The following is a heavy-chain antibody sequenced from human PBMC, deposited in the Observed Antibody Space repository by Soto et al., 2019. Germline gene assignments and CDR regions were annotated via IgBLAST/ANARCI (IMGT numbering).Heavy chain of an antibody. CDR1: GFTFSSYG. V-gene: IGHV3-33*01. CDR2: IWYDGSNK. J-gene: IGHJ5*02. D-gene: IGHD3-16*01. Sequence: GVSLRLSCSASGFTFSSYGMHWVRQAPGKGLEWVAVIWYDGSNKYYADSVKGRFTISRDNSKNTLYLQMNSLRAEDTAVYYCARDVGRRGDHHNWIDPWGQAPL. CDR3: ARDVGRRGDHHNWIDP.